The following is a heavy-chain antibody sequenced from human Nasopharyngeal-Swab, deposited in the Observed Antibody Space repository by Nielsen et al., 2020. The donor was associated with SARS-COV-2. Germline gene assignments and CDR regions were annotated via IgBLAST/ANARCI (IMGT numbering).Heavy chain of an antibody. CDR3: ARAGYSSGWFNWFDP. Sequence: ASVKVSCKASGYTFTSYGISWVRQAPGQGLEWMGWISAYNGNTNYAQKLQGRVTMTTDISTSTAYMELRSLRSDDTAVYYCARAGYSSGWFNWFDPWGQGTLVTVSS. V-gene: IGHV1-18*01. CDR1: GYTFTSYG. D-gene: IGHD6-19*01. J-gene: IGHJ5*02. CDR2: ISAYNGNT.